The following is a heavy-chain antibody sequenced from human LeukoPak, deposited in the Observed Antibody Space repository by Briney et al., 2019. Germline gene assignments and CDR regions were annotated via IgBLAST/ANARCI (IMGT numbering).Heavy chain of an antibody. D-gene: IGHD3-3*01. Sequence: GGSLRLSCAASGFTFSSYWMSWVRQAPGKGLEWVANMKQDGSEKYYVDSVKGRFTISRDNAKNSLYLQMNSLRAEDTAVYYCARDLYYDFWSGYYNSFDYWGQGTLVTVSS. CDR3: ARDLYYDFWSGYYNSFDY. CDR2: MKQDGSEK. CDR1: GFTFSSYW. J-gene: IGHJ4*02. V-gene: IGHV3-7*01.